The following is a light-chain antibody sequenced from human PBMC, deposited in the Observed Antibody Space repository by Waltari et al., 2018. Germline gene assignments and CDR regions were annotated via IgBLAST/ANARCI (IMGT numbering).Light chain of an antibody. CDR3: QQYNSWPSGT. CDR2: GGS. CDR1: QSVSSN. Sequence: EIVMTQSPGILSVSPGERATLSCRASQSVSSNLAWYQQKPGKAPSLLIHGGSSRATGIPARFSGSGTGTGFALTISSLQSEDFAVYYCQQYNSWPSGTFGQGTKVEIK. V-gene: IGKV3-15*01. J-gene: IGKJ1*01.